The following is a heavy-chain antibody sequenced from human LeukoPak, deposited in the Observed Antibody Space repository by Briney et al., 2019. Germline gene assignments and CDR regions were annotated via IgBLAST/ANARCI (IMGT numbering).Heavy chain of an antibody. V-gene: IGHV3-23*01. CDR1: GFTFGSYG. CDR3: AKDRIAGYFGSGSWYYNGMDV. CDR2: ISGSGGST. Sequence: WGSLRLSCAASGFTFGSYGMSWVRQAPGKGLEWVSGISGSGGSTYYADSVKGRFTISRDNSKNTLYLQMNSLRAEDTAVYYCAKDRIAGYFGSGSWYYNGMDVWGQGTTVTVSS. J-gene: IGHJ6*02. D-gene: IGHD3-10*01.